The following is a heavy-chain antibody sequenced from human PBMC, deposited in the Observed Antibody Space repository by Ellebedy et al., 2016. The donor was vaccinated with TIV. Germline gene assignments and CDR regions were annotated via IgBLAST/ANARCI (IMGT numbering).Heavy chain of an antibody. CDR3: ARDTCIVGSGGAMDV. D-gene: IGHD2-21*01. Sequence: FTFSRDNAKNSLYLQMNSLRAEDTAVYYCARDTCIVGSGGAMDVWGQGTTVTVSS. V-gene: IGHV3-11*06. J-gene: IGHJ6*02.